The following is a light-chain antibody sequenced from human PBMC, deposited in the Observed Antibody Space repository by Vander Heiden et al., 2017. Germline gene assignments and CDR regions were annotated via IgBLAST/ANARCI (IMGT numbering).Light chain of an antibody. V-gene: IGKV3D-15*01. CDR1: EKVSTN. CDR2: GIF. CDR3: LQYEKWPPLT. J-gene: IGKJ4*01. Sequence: EVVMTQSPGTRSVSPGETATISCRASEKVSTNLAWYQQKPGQAPRLLIYGIFTRATGTPAKFSGDMSGTDFTLTISSLQSEDVAVYYCLQYEKWPPLTFGGGTTVEIK.